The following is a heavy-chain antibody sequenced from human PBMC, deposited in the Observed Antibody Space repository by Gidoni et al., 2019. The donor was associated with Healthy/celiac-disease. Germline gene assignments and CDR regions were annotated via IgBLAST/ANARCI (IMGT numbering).Heavy chain of an antibody. D-gene: IGHD2-2*01. Sequence: EVQLVESGGGLVQPGGSLRLSCAASGFTFSSYWMSWVRQAPGKGLGWVANIKQDGSEKYYVDSVKGRFTISRDNAKNSLYLQMNSLRAEDTAVYYCARDHGSTSFTNWFDPWGQGTLVTVSS. V-gene: IGHV3-7*03. CDR2: IKQDGSEK. J-gene: IGHJ5*02. CDR3: ARDHGSTSFTNWFDP. CDR1: GFTFSSYW.